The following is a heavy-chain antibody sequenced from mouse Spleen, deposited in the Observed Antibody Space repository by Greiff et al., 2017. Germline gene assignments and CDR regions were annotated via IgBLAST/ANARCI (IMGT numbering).Heavy chain of an antibody. Sequence: DVKLVESGGGLVQPGGSLSLSCAASGFTFTDYYMSWVRQPPGKALEWLGFIRNKANGYTTEYSASVKGRFTISRDNSQSILYLQMNALRAEDSATYYCARSLGGRPSWFAYWGQGTLVTVSA. CDR3: ARSLGGRPSWFAY. V-gene: IGHV7-3*01. D-gene: IGHD3-3*01. CDR2: IRNKANGYTT. CDR1: GFTFTDYY. J-gene: IGHJ3*01.